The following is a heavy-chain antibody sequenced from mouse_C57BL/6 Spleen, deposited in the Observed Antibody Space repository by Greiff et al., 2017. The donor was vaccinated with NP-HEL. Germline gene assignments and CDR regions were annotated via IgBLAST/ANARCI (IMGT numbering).Heavy chain of an antibody. Sequence: VQLQQSGAELVRPGASVKLSCTASGFNIKDDYMHWVKQRPEQGLEWIGWLDPENGDTEYASKFQGTATITADTSSNTAYLQLSSLTSEGTAVYYCTTSGMSTVGGYWGQGTTLTVSA. V-gene: IGHV14-4*01. CDR2: LDPENGDT. D-gene: IGHD1-1*01. CDR3: TTSGMSTVGGY. J-gene: IGHJ2*01. CDR1: GFNIKDDY.